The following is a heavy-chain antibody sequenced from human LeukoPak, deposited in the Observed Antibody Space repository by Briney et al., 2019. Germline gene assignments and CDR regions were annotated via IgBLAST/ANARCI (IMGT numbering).Heavy chain of an antibody. CDR1: GFTLSSYA. CDR2: ISYDGSNK. Sequence: GRSLRLSCAASGFTLSSYAMHWVRQAPGKGLEWVAVISYDGSNKYYADSVKGRFTISRDNSKNTLYLQMNSLRAEDTAVYYCARDLFKLYSSSCDYWGQGTLVTVSS. V-gene: IGHV3-30-3*01. CDR3: ARDLFKLYSSSCDY. J-gene: IGHJ4*02. D-gene: IGHD6-13*01.